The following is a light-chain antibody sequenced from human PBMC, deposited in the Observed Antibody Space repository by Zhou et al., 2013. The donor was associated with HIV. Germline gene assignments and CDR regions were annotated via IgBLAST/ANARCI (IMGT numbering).Light chain of an antibody. V-gene: IGKV1-5*03. CDR1: QSISSW. CDR3: QQSFINPRS. Sequence: DIQMTQSPSTLSASVGDRVTITCRASQSISSWLAWYQQKPGKAPRLLIYGASVLQTGVPPRFSGSGSGTDFTLTIRSLQHEDFGTYYCQQSFINPRSFGPGTRVDIK. J-gene: IGKJ3*01. CDR2: GAS.